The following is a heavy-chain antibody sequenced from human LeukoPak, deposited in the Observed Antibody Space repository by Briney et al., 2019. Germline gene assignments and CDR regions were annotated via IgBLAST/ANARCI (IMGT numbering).Heavy chain of an antibody. CDR1: GGSFSGYY. D-gene: IGHD5-12*01. Sequence: SETLSLTCAVYGGSFSGYYWSWIRQPPGKGLEWIGEINHSGSTNYNPSLKSRVTISVDTSKNQFSLKLSSVTAADTAVYYCARAAHRMVATSKTSYYYYGMDVWGQGTTVTVSS. CDR2: INHSGST. J-gene: IGHJ6*02. CDR3: ARAAHRMVATSKTSYYYYGMDV. V-gene: IGHV4-34*01.